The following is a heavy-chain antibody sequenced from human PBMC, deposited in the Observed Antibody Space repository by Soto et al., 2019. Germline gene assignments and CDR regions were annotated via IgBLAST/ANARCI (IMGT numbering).Heavy chain of an antibody. J-gene: IGHJ4*02. Sequence: PSETLSLTCAVSGGSISSGGYSWSWIRQPPGKGLEWIGYMYHSGSTYYNPSLKSRVTISVDRSKNQFSLKLSSVTAADTAVYYCARGVTTVTTIDYWGQGTLVTVSS. CDR3: ARGVTTVTTIDY. CDR2: MYHSGST. V-gene: IGHV4-30-2*01. D-gene: IGHD4-17*01. CDR1: GGSISSGGYS.